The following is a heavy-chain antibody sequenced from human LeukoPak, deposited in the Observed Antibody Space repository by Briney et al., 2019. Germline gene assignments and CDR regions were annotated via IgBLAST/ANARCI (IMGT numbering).Heavy chain of an antibody. D-gene: IGHD6-13*01. V-gene: IGHV4-31*03. CDR2: IYYSGST. J-gene: IGHJ4*02. Sequence: SETLSLTCTVSGGSISSGGYYWSWIRQHPGKGLEWIGYIYYSGSTYYNPSLKSRVTMSVDTSKNQFSLKLSSVTAADTAVYYCARYRSSWSGLDYWGQGTLVTVSS. CDR1: GGSISSGGYY. CDR3: ARYRSSWSGLDY.